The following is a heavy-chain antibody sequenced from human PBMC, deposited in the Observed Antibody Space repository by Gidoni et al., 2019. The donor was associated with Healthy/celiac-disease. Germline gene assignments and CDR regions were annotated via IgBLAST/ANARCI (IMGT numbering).Heavy chain of an antibody. D-gene: IGHD4-17*01. J-gene: IGHJ4*02. V-gene: IGHV3-15*01. Sequence: EVQLVESGGGLVKPGVSLRLSCAASGFTFINAWMSWVRQAPGKGLEWVGRIKNKTDGGTTDYAAPVKGRFTISRDDSKNTLYLQMNSLKTEDTAVYYCTTDINPVYGDLAYWGQGTLVTVSS. CDR2: IKNKTDGGTT. CDR1: GFTFINAW. CDR3: TTDINPVYGDLAY.